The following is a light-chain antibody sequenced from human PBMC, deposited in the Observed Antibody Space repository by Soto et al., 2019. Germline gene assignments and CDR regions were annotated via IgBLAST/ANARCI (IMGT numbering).Light chain of an antibody. CDR1: QDISNY. CDR2: KAS. V-gene: IGKV1-5*03. CDR3: QQYNSYSPWT. Sequence: DIQMTQSPSSLSASVVDRVTITFQPSQDISNYLNWYQQKPWKAPKLLIYKASSLESRVPSRFSGRGSGTEFTLTISSLQPDDFATYYCQQYNSYSPWTFGQGTKVDIK. J-gene: IGKJ1*01.